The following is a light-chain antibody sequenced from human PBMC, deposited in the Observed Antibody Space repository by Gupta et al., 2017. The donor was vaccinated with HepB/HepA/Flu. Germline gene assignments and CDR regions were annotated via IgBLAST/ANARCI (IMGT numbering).Light chain of an antibody. V-gene: IGKV3-15*01. CDR2: AAS. CDR1: QGVGSN. CDR3: QHYNNWPPNWT. Sequence: EVVMTQSPATLSVSPGERATLSCRASQGVGSNLAWYQQKPGQAPKLLIYAASTRATGVPARFRGSGSGTEFTLTISSLQSEDFAVYFCQHYNNWPPNWTFGQGTKVEI. J-gene: IGKJ1*01.